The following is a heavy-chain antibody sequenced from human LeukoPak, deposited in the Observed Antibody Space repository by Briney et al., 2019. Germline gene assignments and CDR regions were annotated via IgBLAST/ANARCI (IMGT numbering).Heavy chain of an antibody. Sequence: SETLSLTCTVSGGSIGSSSYYWGWIRQPPGKGLEWIGSIYYSGSTYYNPSLKSRVTISVDTSKNQFSLKLSSVTAADTAVYYCARAYYYGSEYYFDYWGQGTLVTVSS. CDR2: IYYSGST. V-gene: IGHV4-39*01. D-gene: IGHD3-10*01. J-gene: IGHJ4*02. CDR3: ARAYYYGSEYYFDY. CDR1: GGSIGSSSYY.